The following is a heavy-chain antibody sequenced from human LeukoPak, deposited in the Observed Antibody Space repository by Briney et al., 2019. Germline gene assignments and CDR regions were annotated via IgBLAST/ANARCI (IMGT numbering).Heavy chain of an antibody. CDR1: GYTFTSHG. Sequence: ASVKVSCKASGYTFTSHGISWVRQAPGQGLEWMGWISAYNGNTNYAQKLQGRVTMTTDTSTSTAYMELRSLRSDDTAVYYCARDVLRWFGELLPLDYWGQGTLVTVSS. J-gene: IGHJ4*02. CDR3: ARDVLRWFGELLPLDY. CDR2: ISAYNGNT. V-gene: IGHV1-18*01. D-gene: IGHD3-10*01.